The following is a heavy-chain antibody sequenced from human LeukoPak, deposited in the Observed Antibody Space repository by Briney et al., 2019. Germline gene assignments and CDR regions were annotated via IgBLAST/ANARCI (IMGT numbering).Heavy chain of an antibody. CDR2: INHSGST. D-gene: IGHD6-13*01. J-gene: IGHJ4*02. CDR1: GGSSSGYY. Sequence: PSETLSPTCAVYGGSSSGYYWSWIRQTPGKGLEWIWEINHSGSTNYNPTLKSRVTISVDTSKNQCSLKLSSVTAADTAVYYCARTPSLIAASPYYFDCWGQGTLVTVSS. V-gene: IGHV4-34*01. CDR3: ARTPSLIAASPYYFDC.